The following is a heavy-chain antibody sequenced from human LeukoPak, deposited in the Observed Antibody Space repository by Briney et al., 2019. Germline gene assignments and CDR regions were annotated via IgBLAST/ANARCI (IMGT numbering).Heavy chain of an antibody. V-gene: IGHV1-2*02. Sequence: ASVKVSRKASGYTFTGYYMHWVRQAPGQGLEWMGWINPNSGGTNYAQKFQGRVTMTRDTSISTVYMDLSRLRSDDTAVYYCARGGSGGIYYAMDVWGQGTTVTVSS. J-gene: IGHJ6*02. CDR3: ARGGSGGIYYAMDV. CDR2: INPNSGGT. D-gene: IGHD1-26*01. CDR1: GYTFTGYY.